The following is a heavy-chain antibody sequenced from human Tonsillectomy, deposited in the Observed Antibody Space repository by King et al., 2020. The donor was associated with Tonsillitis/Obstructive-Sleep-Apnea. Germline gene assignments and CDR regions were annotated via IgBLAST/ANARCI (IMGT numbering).Heavy chain of an antibody. CDR2: TYYRSKWYN. J-gene: IGHJ4*02. D-gene: IGHD6-19*01. Sequence: VQLHQSGPGLVKPSQTLSLTCAISGDSVSSNSAAWNWIRQSPSRGLEWLGRTYYRSKWYNDYAISVKSRITINPDTSKNQFSLHLNSVTPEDTAVYYCARLSMDALAATSDYWGQGTLVTVSS. CDR3: ARLSMDALAATSDY. CDR1: GDSVSSNSAA. V-gene: IGHV6-1*01.